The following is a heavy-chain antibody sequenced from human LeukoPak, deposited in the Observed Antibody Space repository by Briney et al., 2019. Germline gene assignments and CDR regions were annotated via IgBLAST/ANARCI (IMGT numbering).Heavy chain of an antibody. CDR2: ISAYNGNT. V-gene: IGHV1-18*01. CDR3: ASTPIVVVPAAIPYYYYYGMDV. CDR1: GYTFTSYG. D-gene: IGHD2-2*02. J-gene: IGHJ6*02. Sequence: GASVKVSCKASGYTFTSYGISWVRQAPGQGLEWMGWISAYNGNTNYEQKLQGRVTMTTDTSTSTAYMELRSLRSDDTAVYYCASTPIVVVPAAIPYYYYYGMDVWGQGTTVTVSS.